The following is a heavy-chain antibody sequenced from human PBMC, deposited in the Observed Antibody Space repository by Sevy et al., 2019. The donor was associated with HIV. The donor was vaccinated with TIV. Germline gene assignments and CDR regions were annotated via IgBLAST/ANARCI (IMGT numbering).Heavy chain of an antibody. Sequence: GGSLRLSCAASGLTFSSYWMHWVRQAPGKGLVWVSRINSDGSSTSYADSVKGRSTISRDNAKNTLYLQMNSLRAEDTAVYYCVRQRGDTVVLPDVLPDYGMDVWGQGTTVTVSS. V-gene: IGHV3-74*01. D-gene: IGHD2-2*01. J-gene: IGHJ6*02. CDR1: GLTFSSYW. CDR3: VRQRGDTVVLPDVLPDYGMDV. CDR2: INSDGSST.